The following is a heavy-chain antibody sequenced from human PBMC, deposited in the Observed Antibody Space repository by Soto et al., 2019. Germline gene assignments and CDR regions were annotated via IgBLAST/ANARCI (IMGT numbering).Heavy chain of an antibody. CDR1: GGTFSSYA. CDR3: ARAFFDYGGNSSYYGMDV. V-gene: IGHV1-69*10. Sequence: ASVKVSCKASGGTFSSYAISWVRQAPGQGLEWMGGIIPILGIANYAQKFQVRVTITADKYTSTAYMELSSLRSEDTAVYYCARAFFDYGGNSSYYGMDVWGQGTTVTVSS. J-gene: IGHJ6*02. CDR2: IIPILGIA. D-gene: IGHD4-17*01.